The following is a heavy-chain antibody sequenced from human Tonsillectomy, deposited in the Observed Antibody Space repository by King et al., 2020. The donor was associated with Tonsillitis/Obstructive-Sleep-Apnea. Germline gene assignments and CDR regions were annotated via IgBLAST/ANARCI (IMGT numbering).Heavy chain of an antibody. D-gene: IGHD4-11*01. CDR1: GGSISSSNW. Sequence: VQLQESGPGLVKPSGTLSLTCAVSGGSISSSNWWRWVRQPPGKGLEWIGEIYHSGSTNYNPSLKGRVTISVDKSKNQFSLKLSSVTAADTAVYYCARGGRVSQDYSNPTYYYYYMDVWGKGTTVTVSS. V-gene: IGHV4-4*02. CDR2: IYHSGST. CDR3: ARGGRVSQDYSNPTYYYYYMDV. J-gene: IGHJ6*03.